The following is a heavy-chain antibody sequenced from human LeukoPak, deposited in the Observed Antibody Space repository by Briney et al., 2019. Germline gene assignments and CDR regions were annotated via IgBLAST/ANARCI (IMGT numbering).Heavy chain of an antibody. CDR1: GFTFSSYS. V-gene: IGHV3-21*01. Sequence: GGSLRLSCAASGFTFSSYSNNWVRNAPGQGLEWVSSISSSSSYIYYADSVKGRFTISRYNAKNSLYLQMNSLRAEDTAVYYCARDDGTFDYWGQGTLVTVS. CDR3: ARDDGTFDY. CDR2: ISSSSSYI. J-gene: IGHJ4*02.